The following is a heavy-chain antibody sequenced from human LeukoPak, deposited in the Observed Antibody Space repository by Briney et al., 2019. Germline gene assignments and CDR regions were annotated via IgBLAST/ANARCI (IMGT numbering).Heavy chain of an antibody. D-gene: IGHD3-10*01. V-gene: IGHV3-23*01. Sequence: GGSLRLSCAASGFTFSSCALSWVRQAPGKGLEWVSTVSVNGGTTYYADSVKGRFTISRDNSKNTLYLQMNSLRAEDTAVYFCAKELHGSGYHAFDYWGQGTLVTVSS. CDR3: AKELHGSGYHAFDY. CDR2: VSVNGGTT. CDR1: GFTFSSCA. J-gene: IGHJ4*02.